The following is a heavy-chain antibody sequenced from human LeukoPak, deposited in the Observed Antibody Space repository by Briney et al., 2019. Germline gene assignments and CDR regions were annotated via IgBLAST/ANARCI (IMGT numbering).Heavy chain of an antibody. CDR1: GGSISSSSYY. V-gene: IGHV4-39*07. Sequence: SETLSLTCTVSGGSISSSSYYWGWIRQPPGKGLEWIGSIYYSGSTYYNPSLKSRVTISVDTSKNQFSLKLSSVTAADTAVYYCAGLPPPCYYYYGMDVWGQGTTVTVSS. D-gene: IGHD2-15*01. J-gene: IGHJ6*02. CDR2: IYYSGST. CDR3: AGLPPPCYYYYGMDV.